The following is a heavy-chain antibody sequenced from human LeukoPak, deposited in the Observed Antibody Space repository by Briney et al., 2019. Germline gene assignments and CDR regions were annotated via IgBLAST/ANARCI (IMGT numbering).Heavy chain of an antibody. Sequence: GGSLRLSCVASGFAFSGYGMHWVRQAPGKGLEWVAVISYDGSNKYYADSVKGRFTISRDNSKNTLYLQMNSLRAEDTAVYYCAKGRSSWPYYYYGMDVWGQGTTVTVSS. J-gene: IGHJ6*02. D-gene: IGHD6-13*01. CDR1: GFAFSGYG. CDR2: ISYDGSNK. V-gene: IGHV3-30*18. CDR3: AKGRSSWPYYYYGMDV.